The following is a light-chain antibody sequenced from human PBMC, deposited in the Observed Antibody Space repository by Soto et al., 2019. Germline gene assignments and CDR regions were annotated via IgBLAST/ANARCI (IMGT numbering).Light chain of an antibody. J-gene: IGKJ4*01. CDR1: QSISSW. CDR3: QQDNRSSLT. Sequence: DIQMTQSPSTLSASVGDRVTITCRASQSISSWLAWYQQKPGKAPKLLIYDASSLESGVPSRFSGSGSDTEFTLTINNLQPDDFATYHCQQDNRSSLTFGRGTKV. V-gene: IGKV1-5*01. CDR2: DAS.